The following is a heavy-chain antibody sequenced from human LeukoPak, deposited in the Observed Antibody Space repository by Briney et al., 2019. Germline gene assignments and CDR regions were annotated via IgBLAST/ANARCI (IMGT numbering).Heavy chain of an antibody. Sequence: SETLSLTCAVSGVSISSGGYAWSWIRQPPGKGLEWIGSIYYSGSTYYNPSLKSRVTISLDRSKNQFSLNLRSVTAADTAVYYCACLKRGYSAYDTDYCGQGTLVTVSS. D-gene: IGHD5-12*01. CDR1: GVSISSGGYA. CDR2: IYYSGST. J-gene: IGHJ4*02. V-gene: IGHV4-30-2*01. CDR3: ACLKRGYSAYDTDY.